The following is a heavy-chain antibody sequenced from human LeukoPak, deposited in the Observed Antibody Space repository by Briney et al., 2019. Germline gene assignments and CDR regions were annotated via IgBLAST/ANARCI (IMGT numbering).Heavy chain of an antibody. CDR1: RGSINYFY. V-gene: IGHV4-59*08. CDR3: ARWNEGLDY. Sequence: SETLSLTCTVSRGSINYFYWSWIRQPPGKGLEFIAHICYTGATDYYRSLQSRVSISVDTAKNQLSLRLNSVTAEDTAVYYCARWNEGLDYWGQGTLVSVSS. CDR2: ICYTGAT. J-gene: IGHJ4*02. D-gene: IGHD1-1*01.